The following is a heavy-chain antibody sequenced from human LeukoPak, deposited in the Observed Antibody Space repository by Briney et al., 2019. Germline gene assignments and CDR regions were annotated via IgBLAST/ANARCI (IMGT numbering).Heavy chain of an antibody. D-gene: IGHD2-15*01. V-gene: IGHV5-10-1*01. J-gene: IGHJ5*02. CDR3: ARLGYCSGGSCYSAAWFDP. Sequence: GESLRISCKGSGYSFTSYWISWVRQMPGKGLEWMGRIDPSDSYTNYSPSFQGHVTISADKSISTAYLQWSSLKASDIAMYYCARLGYCSGGSCYSAAWFDPWGQGTLVTVSS. CDR2: IDPSDSYT. CDR1: GYSFTSYW.